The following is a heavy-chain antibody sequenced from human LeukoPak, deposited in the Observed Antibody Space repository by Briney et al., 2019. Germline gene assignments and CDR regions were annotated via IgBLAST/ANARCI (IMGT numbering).Heavy chain of an antibody. CDR1: GYTFTSYD. J-gene: IGHJ4*02. Sequence: ASVKVSCKASGYTFTSYDINWVRQATGQGLEWMGWMNPNSGSTGYAQKFQGRVTMTRNTSISTAYMELSSLRSEDTAVYYCARGDVLLWFGELSRYYFDYWGQGTLVTVSS. V-gene: IGHV1-8*01. CDR2: MNPNSGST. D-gene: IGHD3-10*01. CDR3: ARGDVLLWFGELSRYYFDY.